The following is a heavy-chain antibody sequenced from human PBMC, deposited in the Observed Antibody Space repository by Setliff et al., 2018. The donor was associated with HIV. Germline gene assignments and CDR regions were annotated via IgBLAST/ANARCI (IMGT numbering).Heavy chain of an antibody. J-gene: IGHJ4*02. V-gene: IGHV1-18*01. D-gene: IGHD3-22*01. CDR3: ARASLGDSGSYYYSY. Sequence: ASVKVSCKASGYTFTSYGISWVRQAPGQGLEWMGWISAYNGNTNYAQKLQGRVTMTTGTSTSTAYMEVSSLRSEDTAVYYCARASLGDSGSYYYSYWGQGTLVTVSS. CDR2: ISAYNGNT. CDR1: GYTFTSYG.